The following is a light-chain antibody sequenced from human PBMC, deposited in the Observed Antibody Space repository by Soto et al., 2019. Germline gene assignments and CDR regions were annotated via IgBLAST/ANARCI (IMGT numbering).Light chain of an antibody. Sequence: QSALTQPPSASGTPGQTVTISCSGSSSNIGGDYVYWYQQHLPGTAPKVLIYRTDQRPSGVPDRFSGSKSGTSASLAIGGLRSEDEAEYYCAVWDASLSGHVFGTGTKVTV. CDR3: AVWDASLSGHV. CDR1: SSNIGGDY. J-gene: IGLJ1*01. V-gene: IGLV1-47*01. CDR2: RTD.